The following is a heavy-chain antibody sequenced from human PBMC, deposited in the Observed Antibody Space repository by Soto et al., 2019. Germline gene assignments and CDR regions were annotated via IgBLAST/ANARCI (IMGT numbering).Heavy chain of an antibody. J-gene: IGHJ4*02. CDR1: GGSISSYY. D-gene: IGHD4-4*01. CDR2: IYYSGST. CDR3: ASREMATLTFDY. V-gene: IGHV4-59*01. Sequence: TLSLTCTVSGGSISSYYWSWIRQPPGKGLEWIGYIYYSGSTNYNPSLKSRVTISVDTSKNQFSLKLSSVTAADTAVYYCASREMATLTFDYWGQGTLVTVSS.